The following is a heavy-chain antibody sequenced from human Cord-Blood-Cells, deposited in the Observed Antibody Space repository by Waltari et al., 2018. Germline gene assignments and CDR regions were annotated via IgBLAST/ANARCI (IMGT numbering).Heavy chain of an antibody. V-gene: IGHV1-2*02. Sequence: QVQLVQSGAEVKKPGASVKVSCKASGYTFTGYYMPWVRQAPGPGLEWMGWINPNSGGTNYAQKFQGRVTMTRDTSISTAYMELSRLRSDDTAVYYCARTGDYVWGSYRYAFDIWGQGTMVTVSS. CDR1: GYTFTGYY. J-gene: IGHJ3*02. D-gene: IGHD3-16*02. CDR3: ARTGDYVWGSYRYAFDI. CDR2: INPNSGGT.